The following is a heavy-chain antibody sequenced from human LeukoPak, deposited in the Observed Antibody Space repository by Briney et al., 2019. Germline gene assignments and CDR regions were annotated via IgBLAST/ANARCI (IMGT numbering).Heavy chain of an antibody. D-gene: IGHD6-6*01. V-gene: IGHV1-2*02. CDR2: INPNSGGT. Sequence: GASVKVSCKASGYTFTGYYMHWVRQAPGQGLERMGWINPNSGGTNYAQKFQGRVTMTRDTSISTAYMELSRLRSDDTAVYYCAREEAYSSSSGVDYWGQGTLVTVSS. CDR1: GYTFTGYY. CDR3: AREEAYSSSSGVDY. J-gene: IGHJ4*02.